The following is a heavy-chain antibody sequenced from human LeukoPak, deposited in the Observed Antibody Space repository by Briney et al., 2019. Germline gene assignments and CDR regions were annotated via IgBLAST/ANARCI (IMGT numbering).Heavy chain of an antibody. V-gene: IGHV4-59*01. CDR2: IYYSGST. J-gene: IGHJ6*03. Sequence: SETLSLTCTVSGGSISSYYWSWIRQPPGKGLEWIGYIYYSGSTNHNPSLKSRVTISVDTSKNQFSLKLSSVTAADTAVYYCARDRGYCSSTSCLRGYYYYYMDVWGKGTTVTVSS. D-gene: IGHD2-2*01. CDR3: ARDRGYCSSTSCLRGYYYYYMDV. CDR1: GGSISSYY.